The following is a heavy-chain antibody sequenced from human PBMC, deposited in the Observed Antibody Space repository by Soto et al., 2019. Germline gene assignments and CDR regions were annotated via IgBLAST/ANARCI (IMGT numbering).Heavy chain of an antibody. J-gene: IGHJ4*02. CDR3: ARSDYDILTGKPHYFDY. V-gene: IGHV1-2*04. CDR2: INPNSGGT. Sequence: GASVKVSCKASGDTFTGYYMHWVRQAPGQGLEWMGWINPNSGGTNYAQKFQGWVTMTRDTSISTAYMELSRLRSDDTAVYYCARSDYDILTGKPHYFDYWGQGTLVTVSS. CDR1: GDTFTGYY. D-gene: IGHD3-9*01.